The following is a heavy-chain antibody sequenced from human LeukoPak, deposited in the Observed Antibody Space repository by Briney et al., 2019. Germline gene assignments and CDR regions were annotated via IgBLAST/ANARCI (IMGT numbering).Heavy chain of an antibody. J-gene: IGHJ4*02. CDR2: STNKATSYAT. D-gene: IGHD3-16*01. Sequence: GGCLRLSCAASGFTFSDHSMDWVRQAPGKGLEWVGRSTNKATSYATQYAASVKGRFTIARDDSKNSLYLHMNSLETEDTAVYYCTRDSSWAFGGYWGRGTLVTVSS. V-gene: IGHV3-72*01. CDR3: TRDSSWAFGGY. CDR1: GFTFSDHS.